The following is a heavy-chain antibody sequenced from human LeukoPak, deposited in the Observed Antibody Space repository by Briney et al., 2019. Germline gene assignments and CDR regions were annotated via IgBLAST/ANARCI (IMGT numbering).Heavy chain of an antibody. J-gene: IGHJ6*02. Sequence: GGSLRLSCAASGFTFSSYSMNWVRQAPGKGLEWVSSISSSSSNIYYADSVKGRFTISRDNAKNSLYLQMNSLRAEDTAVYYCAITMVRGVIDSSYYGMDVWGQGTTVTVSS. CDR2: ISSSSSNI. D-gene: IGHD3-10*01. CDR1: GFTFSSYS. CDR3: AITMVRGVIDSSYYGMDV. V-gene: IGHV3-21*01.